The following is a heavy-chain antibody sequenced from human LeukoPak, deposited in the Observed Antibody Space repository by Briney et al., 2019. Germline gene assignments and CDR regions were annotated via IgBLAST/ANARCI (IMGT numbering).Heavy chain of an antibody. D-gene: IGHD3-9*01. Sequence: GGSLRLSCAASGFTFSRFWMHWVRHAPGKGLEWVSRINSEGTSTSYADSVKGRFDISRDNAKSTLYLHMNSLRAEDTAMYFCARSYYDFLTGYHNYLDYWGQGILVTVSS. CDR3: ARSYYDFLTGYHNYLDY. CDR2: INSEGTST. CDR1: GFTFSRFW. V-gene: IGHV3-74*01. J-gene: IGHJ4*02.